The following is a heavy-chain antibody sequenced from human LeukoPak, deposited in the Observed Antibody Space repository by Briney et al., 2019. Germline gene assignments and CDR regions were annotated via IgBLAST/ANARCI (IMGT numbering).Heavy chain of an antibody. CDR1: GFTFSTYA. CDR3: ARDSPLDTSLDF. CDR2: VSDTT. J-gene: IGHJ4*02. Sequence: GGSLRLSCAASGFTFSTYAMSWVRQAPEKGLEWVSTVSDTTYYADSVKGRFTISRDNAKNSLYLQMNSLRAEDTAVYYCARDSPLDTSLDFWGQGTLVTVSS. D-gene: IGHD3-22*01. V-gene: IGHV3-48*01.